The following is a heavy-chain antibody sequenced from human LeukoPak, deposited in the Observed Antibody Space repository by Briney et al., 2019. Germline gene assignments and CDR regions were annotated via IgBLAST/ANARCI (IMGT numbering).Heavy chain of an antibody. CDR1: GFTFSSYS. Sequence: PGGSLRLSCAASGFTFSSYSMNWVRQAPGKGLEWVSYIRSSSSTIYYADSVKGRFTISRDNAKNSLYLQMNSLRAEDTAVYYCASQQPYDYVWGSYRPGGWGQGTLVTVSS. J-gene: IGHJ4*02. CDR2: IRSSSSTI. V-gene: IGHV3-48*01. CDR3: ASQQPYDYVWGSYRPGG. D-gene: IGHD3-16*02.